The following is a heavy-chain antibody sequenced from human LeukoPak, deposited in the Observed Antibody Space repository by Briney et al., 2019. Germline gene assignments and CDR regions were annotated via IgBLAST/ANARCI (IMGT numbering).Heavy chain of an antibody. V-gene: IGHV3-30-3*01. CDR1: GFTFSSYA. CDR2: ISYDGSNK. D-gene: IGHD3-22*01. J-gene: IGHJ4*02. CDR3: AKDTHSSGYYFFDY. Sequence: GRSLRLSCAASGFTFSSYAMHWVRQAPGKGLEWVAVISYDGSNKYYADSVKGRFTISRDNSKNTLYLQMNSLRAEDTAVYYCAKDTHSSGYYFFDYWGQGTLVTVSS.